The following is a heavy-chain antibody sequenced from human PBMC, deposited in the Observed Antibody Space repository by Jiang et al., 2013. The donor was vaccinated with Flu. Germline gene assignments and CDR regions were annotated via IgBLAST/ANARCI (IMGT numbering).Heavy chain of an antibody. V-gene: IGHV3-66*01. Sequence: GRFTISRDNSKNTLYLQMNSLRAEDTAVYYCARTRDRDWGQGTLVTVSS. CDR3: ARTRDRD. D-gene: IGHD2-2*01. J-gene: IGHJ4*02.